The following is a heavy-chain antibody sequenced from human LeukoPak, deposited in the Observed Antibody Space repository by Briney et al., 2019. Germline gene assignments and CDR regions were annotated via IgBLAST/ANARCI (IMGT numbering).Heavy chain of an antibody. CDR2: IFPADSNT. J-gene: IGHJ5*02. Sequence: GESLKISCQASGYSFASSWIGWVRQMPGKGLEWMGTIFPADSNTRYSPSFQGQVTISVDKSNNTAYLQWSSLKASDTAIYYCARLSGGSPWGQGTQVTVSS. CDR1: GYSFASSW. V-gene: IGHV5-51*01. D-gene: IGHD2-15*01. CDR3: ARLSGGSP.